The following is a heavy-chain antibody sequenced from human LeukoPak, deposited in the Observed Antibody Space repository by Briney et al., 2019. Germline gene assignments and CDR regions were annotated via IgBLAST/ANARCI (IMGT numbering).Heavy chain of an antibody. D-gene: IGHD2-15*01. J-gene: IGHJ4*02. CDR3: AREGSCSRGTCYLGFGYFDY. V-gene: IGHV4-59*12. CDR2: IYYSGST. Sequence: PSETLSLTCTVSGGSISSYYWSWIRQPPGKGLEWIGYIYYSGSTNYNPSLKGRVTISVDTSKNQLSLKLSSVTAADTAVYYCAREGSCSRGTCYLGFGYFDYWGQGTLVTVSS. CDR1: GGSISSYY.